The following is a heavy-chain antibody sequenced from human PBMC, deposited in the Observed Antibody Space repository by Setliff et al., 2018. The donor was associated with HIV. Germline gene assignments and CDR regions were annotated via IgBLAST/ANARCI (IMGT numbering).Heavy chain of an antibody. Sequence: GGSLRLSCVVSGFTFSDVWMSWVRQAPGKGLEWVGRMKSIPDGGRIDYAAPVKGRFAISRDDAINTLFLEMHSLKIDDTGVYYCARRAYCSSTTCFDNWGQGTLVTVSS. J-gene: IGHJ4*02. V-gene: IGHV3-15*01. D-gene: IGHD2-2*01. CDR2: MKSIPDGGRI. CDR1: GFTFSDVW. CDR3: ARRAYCSSTTCFDN.